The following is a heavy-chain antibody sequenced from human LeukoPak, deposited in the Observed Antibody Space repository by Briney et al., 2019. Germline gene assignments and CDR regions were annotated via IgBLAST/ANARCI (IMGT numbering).Heavy chain of an antibody. J-gene: IGHJ6*03. CDR2: ISAYNGNT. V-gene: IGHV1-18*01. CDR3: ASFKDYYYYMDV. Sequence: ASVKVSCKXSGYTFTSYGISWVRQAPGQGLEWMGWISAYNGNTNYAQKLQGRVTMTTDTSTSTAYMELRSLRSDDTAVYYCASFKDYYYYMDVWGKGTTVTVSS. CDR1: GYTFTSYG.